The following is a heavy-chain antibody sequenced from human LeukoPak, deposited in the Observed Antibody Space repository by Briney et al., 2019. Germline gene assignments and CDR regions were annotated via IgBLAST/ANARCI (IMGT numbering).Heavy chain of an antibody. CDR2: IRSKANSYAT. CDR3: TSTHADSSGWYSHGAFDI. D-gene: IGHD6-19*01. J-gene: IGHJ3*02. CDR1: GFTFSGSA. Sequence: GGSLRLSCAASGFTFSGSAMHWVRQASGKGLEWVGRIRSKANSYATAYAASVKGRFTISRDDSKNTAYLQMNCLKTEDTAVYYCTSTHADSSGWYSHGAFDIWGQGTVVTVSS. V-gene: IGHV3-73*01.